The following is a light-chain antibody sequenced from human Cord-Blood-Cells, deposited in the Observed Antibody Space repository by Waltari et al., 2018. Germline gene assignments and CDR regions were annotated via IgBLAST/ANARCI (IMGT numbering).Light chain of an antibody. CDR3: CSYAGSYTP. CDR2: DVS. V-gene: IGLV2-11*01. CDR1: SSDVGGYNY. J-gene: IGLJ1*01. Sequence: QSALTQPRSVSGSPGQAVTISCTGTSSDVGGYNYVSWYQKHPGKAPKLMIYDVSKPPSGVPDRFSGSKSGTTASLTISGRQADDEADYYCCSYAGSYTPFGTGTKVTVL.